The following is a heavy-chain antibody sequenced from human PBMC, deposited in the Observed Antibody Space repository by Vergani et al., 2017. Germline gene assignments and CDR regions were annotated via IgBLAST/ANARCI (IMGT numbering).Heavy chain of an antibody. Sequence: EVQLVVSGGGLVQPGGSLRLSWAASGFTVSSNYMSWVRQAPGKGLEWVSVIYSGGSTYYADSVKCRFTISRDNSKNTLYLQMNXLRAEDTAVYYSAAPPSLADVWGEGTTVTVSS. D-gene: IGHD2-15*01. V-gene: IGHV3-66*02. CDR3: AAPPSLADV. CDR1: GFTVSSNY. CDR2: IYSGGST. J-gene: IGHJ6*04.